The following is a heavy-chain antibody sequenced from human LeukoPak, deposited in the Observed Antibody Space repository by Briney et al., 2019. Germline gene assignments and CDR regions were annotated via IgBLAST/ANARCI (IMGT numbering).Heavy chain of an antibody. D-gene: IGHD2-2*01. CDR1: GYTFTGYY. Sequence: ASVKVSCKASGYTFTGYYTHWVRQAPGQGLEWMGWINPNSGGTNYAQKFQGRVTMTRDTSISTAYMELSRLRSDDTAVYYCARAGYCSSTSCRPRYYYGMDVWGQGTTVTVSS. CDR2: INPNSGGT. CDR3: ARAGYCSSTSCRPRYYYGMDV. J-gene: IGHJ6*02. V-gene: IGHV1-2*02.